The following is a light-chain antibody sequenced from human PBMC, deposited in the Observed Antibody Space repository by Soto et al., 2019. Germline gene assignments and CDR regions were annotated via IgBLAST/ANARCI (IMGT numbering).Light chain of an antibody. CDR1: SSDVGGYNY. Sequence: QSALTQPASVSGSPGQSITISCTGTSSDVGGYNYVSWYQQHPGKAPKLMIYDVSNRPSGVSNRFSGSKSGNTASLTISVLQAEDEADYYCSSYTSSSTYVFGTGTKLTVL. CDR3: SSYTSSSTYV. CDR2: DVS. J-gene: IGLJ1*01. V-gene: IGLV2-14*01.